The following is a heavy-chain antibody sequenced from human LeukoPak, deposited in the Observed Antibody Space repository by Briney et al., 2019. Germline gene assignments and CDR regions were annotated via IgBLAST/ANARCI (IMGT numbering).Heavy chain of an antibody. V-gene: IGHV3-48*03. CDR3: ARDPRAAAGFDY. D-gene: IGHD6-13*01. Sequence: QVGGSLRLSCAASGFTFSSYEMNWVRQAPGKGLEWVSYISSSGSTIYYADSVKGRFTISRDNAKNSLYLQMSSLRAEDTAAYYCARDPRAAAGFDYWGQGILVTVSS. CDR2: ISSSGSTI. J-gene: IGHJ4*02. CDR1: GFTFSSYE.